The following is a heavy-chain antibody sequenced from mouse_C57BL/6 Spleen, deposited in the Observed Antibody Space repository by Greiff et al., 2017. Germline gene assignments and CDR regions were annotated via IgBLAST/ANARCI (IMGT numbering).Heavy chain of an antibody. CDR1: GYTFTSYW. V-gene: IGHV1-69*01. J-gene: IGHJ4*01. CDR2: IDPSDSYT. Sequence: QVQLKQPGAELVMPGASVKLSCKASGYTFTSYWMHWVKQRPGQGLEWIGEIDPSDSYTNYNQKFKGKSTLTVDKSSSTAYMQLSSLTSEDSAVYYCARTHYYSSSNYAMDYWGQGTSVTVSS. CDR3: ARTHYYSSSNYAMDY. D-gene: IGHD1-1*01.